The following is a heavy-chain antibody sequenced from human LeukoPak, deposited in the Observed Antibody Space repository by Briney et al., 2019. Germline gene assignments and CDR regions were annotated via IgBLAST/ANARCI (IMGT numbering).Heavy chain of an antibody. CDR1: GYSISSGYY. CDR3: ARVRLWFGDHLDDY. CDR2: MHHSGST. D-gene: IGHD3-10*01. V-gene: IGHV4-38-2*02. J-gene: IGHJ4*02. Sequence: SETLSLTCTVSGYSISSGYYWGWIRQPPGKGLEWIGSMHHSGSTYYNPSLKSRVTMSLDMSKNQFSLRLTSVTAADTAVYYCARVRLWFGDHLDDYWGQGTLVTVSS.